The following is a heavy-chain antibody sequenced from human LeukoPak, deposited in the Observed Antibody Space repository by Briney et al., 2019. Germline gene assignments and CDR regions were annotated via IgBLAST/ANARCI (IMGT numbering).Heavy chain of an antibody. CDR2: VSYDGSNK. CDR3: ARDHVPYDYVWGSYRLVSWYYYMDV. J-gene: IGHJ6*03. D-gene: IGHD3-16*02. Sequence: GRSLRLSCAASVFTFSSYAMHWVRQAPGKGLEWVAVVSYDGSNKYYADSVKGRFTISRDNSKNTLYLQMNSLRAEDTAVYYSARDHVPYDYVWGSYRLVSWYYYMDVWGKGTTVTVSS. V-gene: IGHV3-30*01. CDR1: VFTFSSYA.